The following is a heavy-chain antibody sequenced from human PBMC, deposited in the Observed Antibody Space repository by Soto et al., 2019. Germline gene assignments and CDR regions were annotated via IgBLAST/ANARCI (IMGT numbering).Heavy chain of an antibody. Sequence: GSLRLSCSASGFTFSSYAMHWVRQAPGKGLEYVSAISSNGGSTYYADSVKGRFTISRDNSKNTLYLQVSSLRAEDTAVYYCVSMPTLVGYCSSTSCPAYGMDVWGQGTTVTVSS. CDR3: VSMPTLVGYCSSTSCPAYGMDV. CDR2: ISSNGGST. CDR1: GFTFSSYA. J-gene: IGHJ6*02. V-gene: IGHV3-64D*06. D-gene: IGHD2-2*01.